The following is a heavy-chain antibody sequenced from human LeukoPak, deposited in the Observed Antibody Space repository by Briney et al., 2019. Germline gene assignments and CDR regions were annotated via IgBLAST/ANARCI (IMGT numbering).Heavy chain of an antibody. CDR3: TRGGAVAASDY. V-gene: IGHV3-23*01. D-gene: IGHD6-19*01. J-gene: IGHJ4*02. CDR2: ISGSGNST. CDR1: GFTFSSYA. Sequence: GGSLRLSCAASGFTFSSYAMNWVRQAPGKGLEWVSTISGSGNSTYYADSVKGRFTISRENSKNTLYLQMNSLRAEDTAVYYCTRGGAVAASDYWGQGTLVTVSS.